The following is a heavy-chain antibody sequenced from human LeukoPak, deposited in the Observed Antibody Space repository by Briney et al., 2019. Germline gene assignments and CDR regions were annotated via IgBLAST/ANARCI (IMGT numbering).Heavy chain of an antibody. CDR3: ARQAEHFDY. CDR2: IYYSGST. CDR1: GGSISSYY. D-gene: IGHD2-21*01. V-gene: IGHV4-59*01. Sequence: SETLSLTXTVSGGSISSYYWSWIRQPPGKGLEWIGYIYYSGSTNYNPSLKSRVTISVDTSKNQFSLKLSSVTAADTAVYYCARQAEHFDYWGQGTLVTVSS. J-gene: IGHJ4*02.